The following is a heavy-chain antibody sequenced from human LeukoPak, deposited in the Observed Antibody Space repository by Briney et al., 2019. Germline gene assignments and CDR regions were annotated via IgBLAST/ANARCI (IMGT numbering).Heavy chain of an antibody. J-gene: IGHJ4*02. CDR3: AKDAQRGSDFSNSLES. V-gene: IGHV3-33*06. Sequence: GRSLRLSCATSGFTFSHYGMHWVRQAPGKGLEWVAVIWSDGTDKYYGDSVKGRFTISRDNSKNTVYLQMNSLRVEDTAVYYCAKDAQRGSDFSNSLESWGQGTLVTVSS. D-gene: IGHD4-11*01. CDR2: IWSDGTDK. CDR1: GFTFSHYG.